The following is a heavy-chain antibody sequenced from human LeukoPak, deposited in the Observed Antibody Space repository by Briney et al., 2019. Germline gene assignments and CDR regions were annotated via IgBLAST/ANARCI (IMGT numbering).Heavy chain of an antibody. J-gene: IGHJ5*02. CDR2: INHSGST. Sequence: SEPLSLTCAVYGGSFSGYYWSWIRQPPGKGLEWIGEINHSGSTNYNPSLKSRVTISVDTSKNQFSLKLSSVTAADTAVYYCARETVGNWFDPWGQGTLVTVSS. CDR3: ARETVGNWFDP. CDR1: GGSFSGYY. V-gene: IGHV4-34*01.